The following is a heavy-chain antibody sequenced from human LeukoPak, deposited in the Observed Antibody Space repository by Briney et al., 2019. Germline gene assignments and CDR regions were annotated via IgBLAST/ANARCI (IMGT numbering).Heavy chain of an antibody. J-gene: IGHJ3*02. CDR1: GGSISSYY. V-gene: IGHV4-4*07. Sequence: SETLSLTRTVSGGSISSYYWSWIRQPAGKGLEWIGRIYTSGSTNYNPSLTSRVTMSVDTSKNQFSLKLSSVTAADTAVYYCARDRRGSGWYAFDIWGQGTMVTVSS. CDR3: ARDRRGSGWYAFDI. D-gene: IGHD6-19*01. CDR2: IYTSGST.